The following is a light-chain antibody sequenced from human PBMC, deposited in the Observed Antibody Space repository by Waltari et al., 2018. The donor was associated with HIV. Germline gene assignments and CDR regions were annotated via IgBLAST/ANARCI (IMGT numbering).Light chain of an antibody. V-gene: IGLV3-25*03. CDR3: QSAATSGTSVV. CDR2: RDS. J-gene: IGLJ2*01. CDR1: ELANQY. Sequence: SSDLTQAPSVSVSPGQTASISCSGHELANQYVHWYQEKAGQAPALVIFRDSERPLGIPERISGSRSGILATLTISGVLAEDEADYYCQSAATSGTSVVFGGGTKLTVL.